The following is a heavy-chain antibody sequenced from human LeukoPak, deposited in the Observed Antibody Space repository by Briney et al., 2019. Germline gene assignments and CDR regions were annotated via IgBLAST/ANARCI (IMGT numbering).Heavy chain of an antibody. CDR2: IYYSGST. D-gene: IGHD6-13*01. J-gene: IGHJ6*02. CDR3: ARLGAAAGYLSTYYYGMDV. Sequence: SETLSLTCTVSGGSISSYYWSWIRQPPGKGLEWIGYIYYSGSTNYNPSLKSRVTISVDTSKNQFSLKLSSVTAADTAVYYCARLGAAAGYLSTYYYGMDVWGQGTTVTVSS. V-gene: IGHV4-59*08. CDR1: GGSISSYY.